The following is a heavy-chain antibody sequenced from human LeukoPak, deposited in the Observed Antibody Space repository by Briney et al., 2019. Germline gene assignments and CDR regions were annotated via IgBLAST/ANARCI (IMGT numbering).Heavy chain of an antibody. CDR2: ISAYNGNT. CDR1: GYTFTSYG. V-gene: IGHV1-18*01. CDR3: ARDRYCSSTSCYRRYYYGMDV. Sequence: ASVKVSCKASGYTFTSYGISWVRQAPGQGLEWMGWISAYNGNTNYAQKLQGRVTMTTDTSTSTAYMELRSLRSDDTAVYYCARDRYCSSTSCYRRYYYGMDVWGQGNTVTVSS. D-gene: IGHD2-2*01. J-gene: IGHJ6*02.